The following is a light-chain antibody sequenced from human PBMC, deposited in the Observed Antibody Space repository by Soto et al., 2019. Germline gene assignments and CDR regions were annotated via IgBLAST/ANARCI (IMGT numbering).Light chain of an antibody. CDR3: SSYTTSITVV. CDR2: EVT. V-gene: IGLV2-14*01. J-gene: IGLJ2*01. Sequence: QSALTQPASVSGSPGQSITLSCIGSSSDIGAYDYVSWYQHHPGKAPKLLIYEVTLRPSGVSDRFSGSKSGSTASLSISGLQPEDEADYYCSSYTTSITVVFGGGTKVTVL. CDR1: SSDIGAYDY.